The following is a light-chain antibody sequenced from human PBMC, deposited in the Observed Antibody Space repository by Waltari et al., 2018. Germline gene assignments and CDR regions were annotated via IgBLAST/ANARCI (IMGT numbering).Light chain of an antibody. Sequence: QSVLTQPPSVSAAPGQRVTISCSGGSSNIGNNYVSWYRQFPGTAPKLLIYENTGRPSGMPGRFSGSKSGTSATLDITGLHAGDEADYYCGTWDSSLSGAVFGGGTHLTVL. V-gene: IGLV1-51*02. J-gene: IGLJ7*01. CDR3: GTWDSSLSGAV. CDR2: ENT. CDR1: SSNIGNNY.